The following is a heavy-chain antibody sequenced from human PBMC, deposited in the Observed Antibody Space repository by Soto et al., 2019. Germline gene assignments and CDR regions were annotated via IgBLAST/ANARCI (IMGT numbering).Heavy chain of an antibody. D-gene: IGHD6-19*01. CDR2: IYYTGST. CDR3: ARTQNSGCHDY. J-gene: IGHJ4*02. Sequence: QVQLQESGPGLVRPSETLSLTCSVSGDSINGFFWSWIRQPPGKELEWIANIYYTGSTNYNPSLMSRVTISVDTSKNQFYLTLTSVTAADTAVYYCARTQNSGCHDYWGQGSLVTISS. CDR1: GDSINGFF. V-gene: IGHV4-59*01.